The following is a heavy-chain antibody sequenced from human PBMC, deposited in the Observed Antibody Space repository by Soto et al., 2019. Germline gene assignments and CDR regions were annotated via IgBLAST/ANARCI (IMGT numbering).Heavy chain of an antibody. CDR1: GGSIIGHA. CDR2: IYPSGST. D-gene: IGHD5-12*01. V-gene: IGHV4-4*07. J-gene: IGHJ4*02. Sequence: PSETLSLTCTVSGGSIIGHAWIWVRQPAGRGLEWIGHIYPSGSTSYNPSLRSRVTMSLDTSNNQIFLNLTSVTAADTAVFYCVRGRSYSVYDFWGPGTLVTVSS. CDR3: VRGRSYSVYDF.